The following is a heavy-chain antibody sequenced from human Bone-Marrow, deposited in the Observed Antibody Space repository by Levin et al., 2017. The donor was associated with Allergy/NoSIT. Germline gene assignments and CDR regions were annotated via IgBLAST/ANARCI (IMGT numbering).Heavy chain of an antibody. CDR2: ISYDGSNK. Sequence: GESLKISCAASGFTFSSYAMHWVRQAPGKGLEWVAVISYDGSNKYYADSVKGRFTISRDNSKNTLYLQMNSLRAEDTAVYYCARVTLPGIAVAGPDYWGQGTLVTVS. J-gene: IGHJ4*02. V-gene: IGHV3-30*04. D-gene: IGHD6-19*01. CDR3: ARVTLPGIAVAGPDY. CDR1: GFTFSSYA.